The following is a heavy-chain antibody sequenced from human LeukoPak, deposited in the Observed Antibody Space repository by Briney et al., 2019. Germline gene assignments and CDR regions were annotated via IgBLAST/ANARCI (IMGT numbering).Heavy chain of an antibody. J-gene: IGHJ6*03. CDR1: GFTFSSAW. D-gene: IGHD2-2*01. CDR3: AKNPDIVVVPAAIYYYYMDV. Sequence: PGGSLRLSCVVSGFTFSSAWMSWVRQAPGKGLEWVSAISGSGGSTYYADSVKGRFTISRDNSKNTLYLQMNSLRAEDTAVYYCAKNPDIVVVPAAIYYYYMDVWGKGTTVTVSS. CDR2: ISGSGGST. V-gene: IGHV3-23*01.